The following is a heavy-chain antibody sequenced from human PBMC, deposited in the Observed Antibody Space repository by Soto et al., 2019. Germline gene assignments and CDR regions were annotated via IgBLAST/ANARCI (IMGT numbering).Heavy chain of an antibody. D-gene: IGHD3-3*01. V-gene: IGHV3-7*05. CDR3: ARDGPITITIFGVVINPRYGMDV. Sequence: GGSLRLSCAASGFTFSSYWMSWVRQAPXKGLEWVANIKQDGSEKYYVDSVKGRFTISRDNAKNSLYLQMNSLRAEDTAVYYCARDGPITITIFGVVINPRYGMDVWGQGTTVTVSS. CDR2: IKQDGSEK. CDR1: GFTFSSYW. J-gene: IGHJ6*01.